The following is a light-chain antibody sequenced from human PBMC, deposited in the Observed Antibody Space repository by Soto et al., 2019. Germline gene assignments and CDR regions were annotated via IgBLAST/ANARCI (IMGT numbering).Light chain of an antibody. CDR1: QDIGDA. CDR2: SAD. V-gene: IGKV1-12*01. Sequence: DIQMTQSPSFVSASVGDRVTITCRASQDIGDAIAWHQQKPGEAPNLLIYSADTLHSGVPSRFSGSSIRSGTDFTLTISSLQPEDFATYYCQQGHAFPLTFGGGTKVEIK. J-gene: IGKJ4*01. CDR3: QQGHAFPLT.